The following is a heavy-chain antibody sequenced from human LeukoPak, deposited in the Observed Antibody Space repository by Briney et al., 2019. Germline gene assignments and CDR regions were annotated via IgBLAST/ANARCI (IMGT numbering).Heavy chain of an antibody. CDR3: AKDGRVAAAAYYFDY. Sequence: GGSLRLSCAASGFTFSSHGMHWVRQAPGKGLEWVAVIANDGRDKKYADSVKGRFTISRDNSKNTLYLQMNSLRAEDTAVYYCAKDGRVAAAAYYFDYWGQGTLATVSS. CDR1: GFTFSSHG. D-gene: IGHD6-13*01. CDR2: IANDGRDK. J-gene: IGHJ4*02. V-gene: IGHV3-30*18.